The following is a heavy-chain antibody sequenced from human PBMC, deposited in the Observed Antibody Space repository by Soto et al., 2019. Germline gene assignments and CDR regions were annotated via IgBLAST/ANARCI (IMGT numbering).Heavy chain of an antibody. V-gene: IGHV4-31*03. J-gene: IGHJ4*02. CDR1: GVSLTSGTYY. CDR3: ASTEDFFDY. Sequence: SETLSLTCSVSGVSLTSGTYYWSWIRQHPGKGLEWIGYIFYSGSTDYNPSLKSRVNISVDTSKNQFSLKLSSVTAADTAVYYCASTEDFFDYWGQGTLVTVS. CDR2: IFYSGST.